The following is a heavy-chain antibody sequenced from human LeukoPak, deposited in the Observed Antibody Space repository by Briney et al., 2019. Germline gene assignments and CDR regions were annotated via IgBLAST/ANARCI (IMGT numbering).Heavy chain of an antibody. CDR2: INPNSGGT. V-gene: IGHV1-2*06. CDR1: VYTFTGYY. Sequence: ASVKVSCKASVYTFTGYYMHWVRQAPGQGLEWMGRINPNSGGTNYAQKFQGRVTMTRDTSISTAYMELSRLRSDDTAVYYCARVSAVAGTGRYFDYWGQGTLVTVSS. CDR3: ARVSAVAGTGRYFDY. D-gene: IGHD6-19*01. J-gene: IGHJ4*02.